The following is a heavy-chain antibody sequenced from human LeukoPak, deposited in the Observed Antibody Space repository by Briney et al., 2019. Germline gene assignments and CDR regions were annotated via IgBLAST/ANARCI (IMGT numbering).Heavy chain of an antibody. J-gene: IGHJ3*02. D-gene: IGHD3-3*01. V-gene: IGHV3-74*01. Sequence: PGGSLSLSCAASGFTFSRCWMHWVRQAPGKGLVWVSRINSDGSATNYADSVKGRFSISRDNAKKTLYLQMNSLRAEDTAVYYCASVVGGYYPPVEGFDIWGQGTMVTVSA. CDR1: GFTFSRCW. CDR3: ASVVGGYYPPVEGFDI. CDR2: INSDGSAT.